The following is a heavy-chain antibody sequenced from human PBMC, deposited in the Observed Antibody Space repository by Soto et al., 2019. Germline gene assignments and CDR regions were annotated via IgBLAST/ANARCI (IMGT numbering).Heavy chain of an antibody. Sequence: EVQLLESGGGLVQQGGSLRLSCAASGFTFRTYAMSWLRQAPGKGLEWVSGLFGNGGGISYADSVKGRFTISRDNSNNMLYLQMSSLRVEDTAVYYCAKDRQPDGLWPFDHWGKGTLVTVSS. D-gene: IGHD2-8*01. V-gene: IGHV3-23*01. J-gene: IGHJ4*02. CDR3: AKDRQPDGLWPFDH. CDR1: GFTFRTYA. CDR2: LFGNGGGI.